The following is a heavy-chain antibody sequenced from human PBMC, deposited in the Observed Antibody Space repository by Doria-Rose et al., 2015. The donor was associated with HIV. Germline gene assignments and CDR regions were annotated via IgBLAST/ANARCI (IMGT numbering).Heavy chain of an antibody. CDR1: GYTFTSYY. Sequence: CKASGYTFTSYYIHWVRQAPGQGLEWMGIINPSGGSANYAHKFQGRVTMTRDTSTSTVYMELSSLRSEDTAVYYCARDWRYSSSPKGIDYWGQGTLVTVSS. J-gene: IGHJ4*02. CDR2: INPSGGSA. D-gene: IGHD6-13*01. CDR3: ARDWRYSSSPKGIDY. V-gene: IGHV1-46*01.